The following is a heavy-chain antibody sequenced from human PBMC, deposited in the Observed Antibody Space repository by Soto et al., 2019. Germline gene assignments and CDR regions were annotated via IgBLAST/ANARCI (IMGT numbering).Heavy chain of an antibody. D-gene: IGHD2-21*01. CDR1: GGSFSPNY. Sequence: QVQLQESGPGLVKPSETLSLTCTVSGGSFSPNYWTWIRQPPGKGLEWVGYLYYGGSTSYNPSLKGRVTISLETSKSQFSLRLNSVTAADTAVYYCARLGAYYQSLDPWGPGTLVTVSS. J-gene: IGHJ5*02. CDR2: LYYGGST. V-gene: IGHV4-59*08. CDR3: ARLGAYYQSLDP.